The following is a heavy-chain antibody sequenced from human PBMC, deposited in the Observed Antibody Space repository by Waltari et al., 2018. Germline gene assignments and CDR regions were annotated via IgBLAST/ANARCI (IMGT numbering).Heavy chain of an antibody. Sequence: EVQLVESGGGLVQPGGSLKLSCAASGVSLRDSAMHWVRQASGKGLEGVARMKSKANNYATSYAASVKGRFTIFRDDSKNTAYLQMNSLGSDDTAVYYCASDTSTWDEYYLDYWGQGSLVTVSS. V-gene: IGHV3-73*01. CDR2: MKSKANNYAT. CDR3: ASDTSTWDEYYLDY. J-gene: IGHJ4*02. CDR1: GVSLRDSA. D-gene: IGHD2-2*01.